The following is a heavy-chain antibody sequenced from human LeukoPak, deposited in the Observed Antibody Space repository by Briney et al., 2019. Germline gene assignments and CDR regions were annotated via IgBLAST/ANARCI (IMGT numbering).Heavy chain of an antibody. Sequence: MPSETLSLTCTVSGGSVSSGSYYWSWIRQPPGKGLEWIGYIYYSGSTNYNPSLKSRVTISVDTSKNQFSLKLSSVTAADTAVYYCARDRVGATRTGDWGQGTLVTVSS. CDR2: IYYSGST. V-gene: IGHV4-61*01. CDR1: GGSVSSGSYY. CDR3: ARDRVGATRTGD. D-gene: IGHD1-26*01. J-gene: IGHJ4*02.